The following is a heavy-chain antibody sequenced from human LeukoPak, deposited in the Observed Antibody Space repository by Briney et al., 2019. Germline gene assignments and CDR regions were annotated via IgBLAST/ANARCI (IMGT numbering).Heavy chain of an antibody. V-gene: IGHV3-9*01. D-gene: IGHD3-10*01. CDR2: INWNSGTI. CDR3: AKVRSPVDFYGSGSCLDY. CDR1: GFIFENYA. J-gene: IGHJ4*02. Sequence: GGSLRLSCAASGFIFENYAMHWVRQAPGKGLEWVSGINWNSGTIAYGDSMRGRFIIFRDNTKNSLYLQMNSLRPEDTALYYCAKVRSPVDFYGSGSCLDYWGQGTLVTVSS.